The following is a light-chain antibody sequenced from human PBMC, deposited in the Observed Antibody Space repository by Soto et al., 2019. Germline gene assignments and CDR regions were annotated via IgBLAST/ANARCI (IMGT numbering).Light chain of an antibody. J-gene: IGLJ2*01. CDR1: TNDIGAYGY. CDR3: SSYAGTTTL. CDR2: NAI. V-gene: IGLV2-14*01. Sequence: QSALTQPASVSGSPGQSITLSCTGSTNDIGAYGYVSWYQQHPGQAPKLIIYNAIDRPAGVSYRFSGYKSGNTASLTISGLQAEDEADYYCSSYAGTTTLFGGGTQQTVL.